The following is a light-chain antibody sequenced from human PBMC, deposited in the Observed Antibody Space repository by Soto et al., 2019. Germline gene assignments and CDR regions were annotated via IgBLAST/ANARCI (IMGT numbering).Light chain of an antibody. CDR1: SSDVGGYDY. J-gene: IGLJ1*01. CDR2: GVS. Sequence: QSALTQPLSASGSPGQSVTISCTGTSSDVGGYDYVSWYQQYPGKAPKLMIYGVSKRPSGVPDRFSGSKSGNTASLTVSGLQAEDEADYYCSSYVGSNNFYVFGTGTKVTVL. V-gene: IGLV2-8*01. CDR3: SSYVGSNNFYV.